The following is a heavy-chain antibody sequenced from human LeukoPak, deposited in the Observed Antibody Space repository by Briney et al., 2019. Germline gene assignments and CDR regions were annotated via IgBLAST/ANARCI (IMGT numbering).Heavy chain of an antibody. D-gene: IGHD6-19*01. CDR3: AKDQYSSGWGYYFDY. V-gene: IGHV3-7*03. Sequence: PGGSLRLSCAASGFTFSSYWMSWVRQAPGKGLEWVANIKQDGSEKYYVDSVKGRFTISRDNAKNSLYLQMNSLRAEDTALYYCAKDQYSSGWGYYFDYWGQGTLVTVSS. J-gene: IGHJ4*02. CDR1: GFTFSSYW. CDR2: IKQDGSEK.